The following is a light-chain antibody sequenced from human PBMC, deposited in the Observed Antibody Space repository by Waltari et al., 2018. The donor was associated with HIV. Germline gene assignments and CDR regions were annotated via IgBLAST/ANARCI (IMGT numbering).Light chain of an antibody. CDR3: QQRSTWPRALT. V-gene: IGKV3-11*01. CDR1: QSVSSY. Sequence: EIVLTQSPATLSLSPGERATLSCRASQSVSSYLAWSQQKPGQAPRLLIYDASNRDTGIPARFSGSGSGTDFTLTIRSLEPEDFVVYYCQQRSTWPRALTFGGGTKVQIK. CDR2: DAS. J-gene: IGKJ4*01.